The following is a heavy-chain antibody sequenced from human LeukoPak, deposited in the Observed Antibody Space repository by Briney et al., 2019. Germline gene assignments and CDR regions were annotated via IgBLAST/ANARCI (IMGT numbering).Heavy chain of an antibody. CDR2: IWYDGSNK. CDR1: GFTFSSYG. V-gene: IGHV3-33*06. J-gene: IGHJ4*02. D-gene: IGHD3-22*01. Sequence: GGSLRLSCAASGFTFSSYGMHWVRQAPGKGLEWVAVIWYDGSNKYYADSVKGRFTISRDNSKNTLYLEMNSLRAEDTAVYYCAKDFYDSSGSRYDYWGQGTLVTVSS. CDR3: AKDFYDSSGSRYDY.